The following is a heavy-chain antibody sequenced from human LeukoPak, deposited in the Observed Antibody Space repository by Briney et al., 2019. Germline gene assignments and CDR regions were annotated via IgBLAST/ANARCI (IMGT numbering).Heavy chain of an antibody. CDR3: ARLTYHYYDSSGRFFDI. D-gene: IGHD3-22*01. Sequence: SETLSLTCTVSGGSISSGGYYWSWIRQHPGKGLEWIGYIYYSGSTYYNPSLKSRVTISVDTSKNQFSLKLSSVTAADTAVYYCARLTYHYYDSSGRFFDIWGQGTMVTVSS. V-gene: IGHV4-31*03. CDR1: GGSISSGGYY. CDR2: IYYSGST. J-gene: IGHJ3*02.